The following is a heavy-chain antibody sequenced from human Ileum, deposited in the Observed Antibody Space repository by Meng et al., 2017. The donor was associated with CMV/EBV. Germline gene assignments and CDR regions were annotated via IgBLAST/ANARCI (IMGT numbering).Heavy chain of an antibody. Sequence: GESLKISCAASGFTFSTYWMSWVRQAPGKGLEWVSLISWDGGSTYYADSVKGRFTISRDNSKNSLYLQMNSLRAEDTALYYCAKVGYCSSTSCRYYYYGMDVWGQGTTVTVSS. CDR2: ISWDGGST. D-gene: IGHD2-2*01. CDR3: AKVGYCSSTSCRYYYYGMDV. V-gene: IGHV3-43D*03. J-gene: IGHJ6*02. CDR1: GFTFSTYW.